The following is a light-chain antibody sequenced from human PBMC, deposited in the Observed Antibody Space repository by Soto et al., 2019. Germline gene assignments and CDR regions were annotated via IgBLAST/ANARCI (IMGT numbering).Light chain of an antibody. V-gene: IGKV3-15*01. Sequence: EIVMTQSPATLSVSPGERATVSCRASESVNNNLAWYQHKPGQAPRLLIYFASTRATGIPARFSGSGSATEVSLTISSLQPEDFAVYYCQQYSKWPLTFGGGTKVET. CDR3: QQYSKWPLT. CDR2: FAS. CDR1: ESVNNN. J-gene: IGKJ4*01.